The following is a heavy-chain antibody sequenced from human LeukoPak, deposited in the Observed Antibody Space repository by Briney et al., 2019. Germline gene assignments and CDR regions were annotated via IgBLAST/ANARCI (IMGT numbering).Heavy chain of an antibody. Sequence: PGGSLRLSCAASGLTFSSYGMHWVRQAPGKGLEWVAVISYDGSNKYYADSVKGRFTISRDNSKNTLYLQMNSLRAEDTAVYYCARDLTAGETATPCDWGQGTLVTVSS. CDR1: GLTFSSYG. CDR2: ISYDGSNK. D-gene: IGHD5-18*01. CDR3: ARDLTAGETATPCD. J-gene: IGHJ4*02. V-gene: IGHV3-30*03.